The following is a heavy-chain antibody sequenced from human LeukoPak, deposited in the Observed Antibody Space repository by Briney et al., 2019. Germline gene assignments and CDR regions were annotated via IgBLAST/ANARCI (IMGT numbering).Heavy chain of an antibody. CDR3: ARGKQLLVRGPFDQ. V-gene: IGHV4-34*01. D-gene: IGHD3-10*01. CDR1: SGSLSGHF. Sequence: SETLSLTCAVYSGSLSGHFWSWIRQPPGKGLEWIGEINHGGRTNYNPSLESRVSVSVDTSKNQFSLILNSVTAADTAVYYCARGKQLLVRGPFDQWGQGTLVTVSS. CDR2: INHGGRT. J-gene: IGHJ4*02.